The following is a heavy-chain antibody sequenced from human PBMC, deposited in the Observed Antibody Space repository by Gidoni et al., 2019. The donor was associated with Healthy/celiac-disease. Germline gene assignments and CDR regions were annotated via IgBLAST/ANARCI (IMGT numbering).Heavy chain of an antibody. J-gene: IGHJ2*01. D-gene: IGHD3-16*01. V-gene: IGHV3-21*01. CDR3: ARSRGQIGYFDL. CDR2: ISSSSSYI. CDR1: GFTFSSYS. Sequence: EVQLVESGGGLVKPGGSMRPSCAASGFTFSSYSMNWVRQAPGKGLEWVSSISSSSSYIYYADSVKGRFTISRDNAKNSLYLQMNSLRAEDTAVYYCARSRGQIGYFDLWGRGTLVTVSS.